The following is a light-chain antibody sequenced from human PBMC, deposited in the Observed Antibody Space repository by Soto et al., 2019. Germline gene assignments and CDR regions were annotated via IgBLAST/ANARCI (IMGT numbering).Light chain of an antibody. V-gene: IGKV3-20*01. Sequence: EIVLTQSPGTLSLSPGEGATLSCRASQSVSSNYLAWYQQKPGQAPRLXXXXXXXRPTGIPARFSGSGSGTDFTLTISFLQSEDFAVYYCQQYNSWPLITFGPGTRLEIK. J-gene: IGKJ5*01. CDR1: QSVSSNY. CDR2: XXX. CDR3: QQYNSWPLIT.